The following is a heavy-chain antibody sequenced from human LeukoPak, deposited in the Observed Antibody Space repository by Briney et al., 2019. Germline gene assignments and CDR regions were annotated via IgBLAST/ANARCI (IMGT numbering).Heavy chain of an antibody. D-gene: IGHD6-6*01. CDR3: AKYSSSSNYYYGMDV. V-gene: IGHV3-30*18. Sequence: PGGSLRLSCAASGFTFSSYAMSWVRQAPGKGLEWVTLISYDGSNKYYADSVKGRFTISRDNSKNTLYLQMNSLRAEDTAVYYCAKYSSSSNYYYGMDVWGQGTTVTVSS. J-gene: IGHJ6*02. CDR1: GFTFSSYA. CDR2: ISYDGSNK.